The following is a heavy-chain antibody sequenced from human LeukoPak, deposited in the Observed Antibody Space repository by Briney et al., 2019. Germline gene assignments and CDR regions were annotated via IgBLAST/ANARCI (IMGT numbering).Heavy chain of an antibody. CDR1: GGSISSYY. Sequence: SETLSLTCTVSGGSISSYYWSWIRQPPGKGLEWIGYIYYSGSTNYNPSLKSRVTISVDTSKNQFSLKLSSVTAADTAVYYCARLTYYDFWSGSRSGYYFDYWGQGTLVTVSS. D-gene: IGHD3-3*01. V-gene: IGHV4-59*08. J-gene: IGHJ4*02. CDR3: ARLTYYDFWSGSRSGYYFDY. CDR2: IYYSGST.